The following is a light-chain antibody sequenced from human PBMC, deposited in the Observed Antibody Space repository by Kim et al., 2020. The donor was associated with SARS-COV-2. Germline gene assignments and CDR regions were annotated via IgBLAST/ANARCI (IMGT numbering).Light chain of an antibody. V-gene: IGKV1-5*03. Sequence: SASVGDRVTITWRASQSISSWLAWYQQKPGKAPNLLIYKASNLQSGVPSRFSGSGSGTEFTLTISSLQPDDFATYYCQQYESYWTFGQGTKVDIK. J-gene: IGKJ1*01. CDR1: QSISSW. CDR2: KAS. CDR3: QQYESYWT.